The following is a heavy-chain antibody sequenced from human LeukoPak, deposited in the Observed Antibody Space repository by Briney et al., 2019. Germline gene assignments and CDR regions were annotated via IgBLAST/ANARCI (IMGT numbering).Heavy chain of an antibody. J-gene: IGHJ5*02. CDR2: IYYSGST. Sequence: SETLSLTCTVSGGSISSYYWSWIRQPPGKGLEWIGYIYYSGSTNYNPSLKSRVTISVDTSKNQFSLKLGSVTAADTAVYYCARDRSSSWYGWFDPWGQGTLVTVSS. D-gene: IGHD6-13*01. CDR3: ARDRSSSWYGWFDP. V-gene: IGHV4-59*01. CDR1: GGSISSYY.